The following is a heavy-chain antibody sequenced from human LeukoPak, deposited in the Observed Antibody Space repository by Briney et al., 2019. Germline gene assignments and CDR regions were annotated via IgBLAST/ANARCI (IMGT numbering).Heavy chain of an antibody. J-gene: IGHJ4*02. CDR3: ARSMFSSGYHDY. V-gene: IGHV4-4*07. Sequence: SETLSLTCTVSGGSISSYYWSWIRQPAGKGLEWIGRIYTSGSTNYNPSLKSRVTISLDTSKNQFSLKLSSVTAADTAVYYCARSMFSSGYHDYWGQGTLVTVSS. CDR2: IYTSGST. D-gene: IGHD3-22*01. CDR1: GGSISSYY.